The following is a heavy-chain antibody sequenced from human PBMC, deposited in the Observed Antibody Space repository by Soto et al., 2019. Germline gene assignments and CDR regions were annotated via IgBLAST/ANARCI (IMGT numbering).Heavy chain of an antibody. V-gene: IGHV4-31*03. D-gene: IGHD3-3*01. CDR2: IYYSGST. CDR3: ASVRATSFWSCYSMFDY. J-gene: IGHJ4*02. Sequence: QVQLQESGPGLVKPSQTLSLTCTVSGGSISSGGYYWSWIRQHPGKGLEWIGYIYYSGSTYYNPSLKSGVTISVGTSKNQFFLKRSAVSAGDAAVYDFASVRATSFWSCYSMFDYLGQGNLVTVSP. CDR1: GGSISSGGYY.